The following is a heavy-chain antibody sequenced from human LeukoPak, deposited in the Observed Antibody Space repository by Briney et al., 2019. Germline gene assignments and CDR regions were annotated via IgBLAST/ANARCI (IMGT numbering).Heavy chain of an antibody. CDR2: IYYSGST. V-gene: IGHV4-59*01. Sequence: SETLSLTCTVSGGSISSYYWSWIRQPPGKGLEWIGYIYYSGSTNYNPSLKSRVTISVDTSKNQFSLKLSSVTAADTAVYYCARRNYDSSGYYVDYWGQGTLVTVSS. D-gene: IGHD3-22*01. CDR3: ARRNYDSSGYYVDY. CDR1: GGSISSYY. J-gene: IGHJ4*02.